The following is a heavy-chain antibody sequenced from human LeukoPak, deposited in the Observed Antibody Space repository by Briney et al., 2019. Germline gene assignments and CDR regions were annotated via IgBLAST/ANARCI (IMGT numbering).Heavy chain of an antibody. D-gene: IGHD1-26*01. Sequence: SETLSLTCTVSGGSISSGSYYWSWIRQPAGKGLEWLGRIYTSGSTNYNPSLKSRVTISVDTSKNQFSLKLSSVTAADTAVYYCARDVGFRDDAFDIWGQGTMVTVSS. CDR3: ARDVGFRDDAFDI. CDR2: IYTSGST. CDR1: GGSISSGSYY. J-gene: IGHJ3*02. V-gene: IGHV4-61*02.